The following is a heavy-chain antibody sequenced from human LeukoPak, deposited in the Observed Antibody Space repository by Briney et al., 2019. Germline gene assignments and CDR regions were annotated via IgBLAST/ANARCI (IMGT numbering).Heavy chain of an antibody. Sequence: GGSLRLSCAASGFTFSSYAMSWVRQAPGKGLEWVSAISGSGGSTYYADSVKGRFTISRDNSKNTLYLQMNSLRAGDTAVYYCAKALYGSGSYFGFPFDYWGQGTLVTVSS. CDR3: AKALYGSGSYFGFPFDY. D-gene: IGHD3-10*01. CDR1: GFTFSSYA. J-gene: IGHJ4*02. CDR2: ISGSGGST. V-gene: IGHV3-23*01.